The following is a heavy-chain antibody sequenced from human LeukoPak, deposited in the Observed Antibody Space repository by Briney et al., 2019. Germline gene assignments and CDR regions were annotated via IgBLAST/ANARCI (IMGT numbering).Heavy chain of an antibody. Sequence: SGPALVKPTQPLTLTCTFSGFSLSTSGMRVSWIRQPPGKALEWLARIDWDDDKFYSTSLKTRLTISKDTSKNQVVLTMTNMDPVDTATYYCARDRQSGPFDYWGQGTLVTVSS. J-gene: IGHJ4*02. V-gene: IGHV2-70*04. CDR1: GFSLSTSGMR. CDR2: IDWDDDK. CDR3: ARDRQSGPFDY.